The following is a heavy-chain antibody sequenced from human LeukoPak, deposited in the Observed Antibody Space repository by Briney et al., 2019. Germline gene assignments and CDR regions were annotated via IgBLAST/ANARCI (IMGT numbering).Heavy chain of an antibody. J-gene: IGHJ3*02. CDR3: ARVSYDILTGSEGAFDI. D-gene: IGHD3-9*01. Sequence: SETLSLTCAVSGGSTSSGGYSWSWIRQPPGKGLQWIGYIYHSGSTYYNPSLKSRVTISVDRSKNQFSLKLSSVTAADTAVYYCARVSYDILTGSEGAFDIWGQGTMVTVSS. V-gene: IGHV4-30-2*01. CDR1: GGSTSSGGYS. CDR2: IYHSGST.